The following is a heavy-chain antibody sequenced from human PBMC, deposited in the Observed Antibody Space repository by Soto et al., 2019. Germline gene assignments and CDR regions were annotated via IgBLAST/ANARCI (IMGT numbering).Heavy chain of an antibody. J-gene: IGHJ4*02. Sequence: SETLSLTCTVSGGSISSYYWSWIRQPAGKGLEWIGRIYTSGSTNYNPSLKSRVTMSVDTSKNQFSLKQSSVTAADTAVYYCARASHYDFWSGADYFDYWGQGTLVTVSS. CDR3: ARASHYDFWSGADYFDY. CDR1: GGSISSYY. CDR2: IYTSGST. V-gene: IGHV4-4*07. D-gene: IGHD3-3*01.